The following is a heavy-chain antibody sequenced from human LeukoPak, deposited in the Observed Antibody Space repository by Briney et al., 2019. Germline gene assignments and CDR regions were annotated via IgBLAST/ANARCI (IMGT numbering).Heavy chain of an antibody. CDR2: IWYDGNNK. CDR3: ATASGSGRGKCLDY. Sequence: PGGSLRLSCAASGFIFSSYGMHWVRQAPGKGLEWVAVIWYDGNNKYYGDSVKGRFTISRDDSKNTLYLQMNSLRAEDTAVYYCATASGSGRGKCLDYWGQGTLVTVSS. CDR1: GFIFSSYG. J-gene: IGHJ4*02. V-gene: IGHV3-33*08. D-gene: IGHD4-23*01.